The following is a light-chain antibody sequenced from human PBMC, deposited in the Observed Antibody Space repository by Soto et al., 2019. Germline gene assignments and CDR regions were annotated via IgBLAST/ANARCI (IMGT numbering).Light chain of an antibody. CDR2: EGT. CDR1: SSDVGGYDY. Sequence: QSALTQPASVSGSPGQSIAISCTGTSSDVGGYDYVSWYQQHPDKAPKPMIYEGTKRPSGVSNRFSGSKSGNTASLTISGLQPEDEADYYCSSHTSGSTRVFGSGTKLTVL. V-gene: IGLV2-14*01. J-gene: IGLJ1*01. CDR3: SSHTSGSTRV.